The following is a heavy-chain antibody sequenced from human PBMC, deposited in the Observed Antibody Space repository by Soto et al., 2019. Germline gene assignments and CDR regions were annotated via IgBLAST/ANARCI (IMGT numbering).Heavy chain of an antibody. CDR3: AKTVTYDFDY. Sequence: EVQLLESGGGLVQPGGSLRLSCAASGVTVTNSAMSWVRQAPGKGLEWVSTLSGSGGSTYYADSVKGRFTLSRDNSKNTLYLQMTSLRAEDMGVYYCAKTVTYDFDYWGQGTLVTVSS. V-gene: IGHV3-23*01. CDR2: LSGSGGST. CDR1: GVTVTNSA. D-gene: IGHD2-21*02. J-gene: IGHJ4*02.